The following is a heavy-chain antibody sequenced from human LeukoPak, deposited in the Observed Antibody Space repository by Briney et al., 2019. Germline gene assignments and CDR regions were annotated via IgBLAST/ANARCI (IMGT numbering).Heavy chain of an antibody. V-gene: IGHV1-2*06. CDR3: ARDYKSLSRIAAAGTYDC. D-gene: IGHD6-13*01. CDR1: GYTFTGYY. J-gene: IGHJ4*02. CDR2: INPNSGGT. Sequence: GASVKVSCKASGYTFTGYYMHWVRQAPGQGLEWMGRINPNSGGTNYAQKFQGRVTMTRDTSISTACMELSRLRSDDTAVYYCARDYKSLSRIAAAGTYDCWGQGTLVTVSS.